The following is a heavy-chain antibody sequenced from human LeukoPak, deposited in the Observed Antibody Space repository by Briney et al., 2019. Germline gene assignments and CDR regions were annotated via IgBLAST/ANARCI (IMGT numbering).Heavy chain of an antibody. J-gene: IGHJ4*02. CDR2: ISYSGSP. V-gene: IGHV3-69-1*02. Sequence: GGSLRLSCAASGFIFSPSGMTWVRQAPGKGLEWVSTISYSGSPYYTESVKGRFTISRDNAKQSLYLQMNSLRAEDTAVYYCARGTLYYGSESYDYWGQGTLVIVSS. D-gene: IGHD3-10*01. CDR3: ARGTLYYGSESYDY. CDR1: GFIFSPSG.